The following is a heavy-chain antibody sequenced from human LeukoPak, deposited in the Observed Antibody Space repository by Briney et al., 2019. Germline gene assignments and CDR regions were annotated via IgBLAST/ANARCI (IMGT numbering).Heavy chain of an antibody. Sequence: SETLSLTCSVSGGSITGYSWSWIRQTPGKGLEWIGYIYYNGDTHYNPSLNSRLSMSVDTPNKQFSLKLSSVTAADTAVYYCARVTYYYDSSGYHTNRFDPWGQGTLVTVSS. J-gene: IGHJ5*02. CDR3: ARVTYYYDSSGYHTNRFDP. D-gene: IGHD3-22*01. V-gene: IGHV4-59*08. CDR2: IYYNGDT. CDR1: GGSITGYS.